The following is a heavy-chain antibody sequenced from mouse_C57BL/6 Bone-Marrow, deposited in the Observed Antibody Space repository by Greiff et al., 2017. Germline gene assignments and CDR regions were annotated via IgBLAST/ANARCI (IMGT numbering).Heavy chain of an antibody. Sequence: QVQLQQSGAELVRPGASVKLSCKASGYTFTDYYINWVKQRPGQGLEWIARIYPGSGNTYYNEKFKGKATLTAEKSSSTAYMQLSSLTSEDSAVYFCARRNDYGSSGDYAMDYWGQGTSVTVTS. CDR2: IYPGSGNT. J-gene: IGHJ4*01. CDR3: ARRNDYGSSGDYAMDY. D-gene: IGHD1-1*01. V-gene: IGHV1-76*01. CDR1: GYTFTDYY.